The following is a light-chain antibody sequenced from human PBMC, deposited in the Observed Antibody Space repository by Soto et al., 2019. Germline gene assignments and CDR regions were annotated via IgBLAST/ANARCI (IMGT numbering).Light chain of an antibody. CDR1: QTVYHGH. V-gene: IGKV3-20*01. CDR2: GSS. CDR3: QHYVSSPRT. Sequence: ETVLTQSPGTCSWPXWGEATLPXXXSQTVYHGHLAWYQQKPGQAPRLLIYGSSTRAAGIPDRFSGSESGTGFTLTISSLEPEDFAVYYCQHYVSSPRTFGQGTKVDIK. J-gene: IGKJ1*01.